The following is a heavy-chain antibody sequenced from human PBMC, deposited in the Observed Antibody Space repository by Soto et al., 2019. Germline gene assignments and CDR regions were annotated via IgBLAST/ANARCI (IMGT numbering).Heavy chain of an antibody. Sequence: QVELVESGGGVVQPGKSLRLSCVASGFSIRTYGMHWVRQAPGKGLEWVAVIWPDGSDQLYADSMKGRLTISRDNAKNTLYLQVNSLRADDTAAYFCATEPRMSSRGRGGMDVWGHGTTVIVSS. CDR2: IWPDGSDQ. V-gene: IGHV3-33*01. CDR1: GFSIRTYG. D-gene: IGHD3-10*01. CDR3: ATEPRMSSRGRGGMDV. J-gene: IGHJ6*02.